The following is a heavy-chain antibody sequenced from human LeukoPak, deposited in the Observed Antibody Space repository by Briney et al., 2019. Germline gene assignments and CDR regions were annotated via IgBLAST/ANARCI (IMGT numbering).Heavy chain of an antibody. D-gene: IGHD2-2*01. CDR2: INHSGST. CDR1: GGSFSGYY. V-gene: IGHV4-34*01. J-gene: IGHJ5*02. CDR3: ARGPYCSSTSCRYNWFGP. Sequence: SETLSLTCAVYGGSFSGYYWSWIRQPPGKGLEWIGEINHSGSTNYNPSLKSRVTISVDTSKNQFSLKLSSVTAADTAVYYCARGPYCSSTSCRYNWFGPWGQGTLVTVSS.